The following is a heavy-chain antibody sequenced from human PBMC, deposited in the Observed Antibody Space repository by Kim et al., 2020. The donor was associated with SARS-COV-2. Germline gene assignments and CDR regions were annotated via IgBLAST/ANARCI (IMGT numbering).Heavy chain of an antibody. J-gene: IGHJ5*02. CDR2: INAGNGNT. Sequence: ASVKVSCKASGYTFTSYAMHWVRQAPGQRLEWMGWINAGNGNTKYSQKFQGRVTITRDTSASTAYMELSSLRSEDTAVYYCARVASIQPTNWFDPWGQGTLVTVSS. V-gene: IGHV1-3*01. CDR3: ARVASIQPTNWFDP. CDR1: GYTFTSYA. D-gene: IGHD1-1*01.